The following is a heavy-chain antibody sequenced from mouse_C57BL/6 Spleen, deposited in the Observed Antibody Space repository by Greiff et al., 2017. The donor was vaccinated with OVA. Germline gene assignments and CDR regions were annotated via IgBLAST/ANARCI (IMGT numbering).Heavy chain of an antibody. Sequence: EVQRVESGGDLVKPGGSLKLSCAASGFTFSSYGMSWVRQTPDKRLEWVATISSGGSYTYYPDSVKGRFTISRDNAKNTLYLQMSSLKSEDTAMYYCARQGYYGSSSFDYWGQGTTLTVSS. CDR2: ISSGGSYT. J-gene: IGHJ2*01. CDR1: GFTFSSYG. CDR3: ARQGYYGSSSFDY. D-gene: IGHD1-1*01. V-gene: IGHV5-6*01.